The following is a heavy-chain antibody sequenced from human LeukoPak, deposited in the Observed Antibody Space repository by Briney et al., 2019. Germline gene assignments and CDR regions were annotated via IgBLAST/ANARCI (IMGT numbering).Heavy chain of an antibody. V-gene: IGHV3-53*01. CDR3: ARNILFAFDI. J-gene: IGHJ3*02. CDR1: GFTFSSSY. CDR2: IYNDGST. D-gene: IGHD2/OR15-2a*01. Sequence: GGSLRLSCAASGFTFSSSYMSWVRQAPGKGLEWVSIIYNDGSTYYADSMKSPFTISRDNSKNTLYLQVNSLRAEDTAMYYCARNILFAFDIWGQGTMVTVSS.